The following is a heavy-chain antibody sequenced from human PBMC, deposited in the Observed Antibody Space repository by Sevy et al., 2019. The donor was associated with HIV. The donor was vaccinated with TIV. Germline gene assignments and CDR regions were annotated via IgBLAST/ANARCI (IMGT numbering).Heavy chain of an antibody. V-gene: IGHV3-23*01. J-gene: IGHJ6*02. CDR2: ISGSAGST. CDR3: AKGDRTFYGLDV. CDR1: GFTFSTYT. Sequence: GESLKISCAASGFTFSTYTMSWVRQAPGMGLEWVSAISGSAGSTYYADLVQGRFTISRDKSKNTLYLQMNSLRAEDTAVYYCAKGDRTFYGLDVWGQGTTVTVSS. D-gene: IGHD2-15*01.